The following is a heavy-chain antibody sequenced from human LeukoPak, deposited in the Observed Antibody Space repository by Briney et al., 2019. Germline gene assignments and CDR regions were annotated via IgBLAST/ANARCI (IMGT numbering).Heavy chain of an antibody. CDR3: ARDGISAPGTGYFYYYGMDV. CDR1: GYTLTTYG. V-gene: IGHV1-18*01. Sequence: GASVKVSCKAFGYTLTTYGITWVRQAPGQGLEWMGWISVYNGNTNFAQKFQGRVTMTTDTSTSTAYMELRSLRSGDTAVYYCARDGISAPGTGYFYYYGMDVWGQGTTVTVSS. CDR2: ISVYNGNT. J-gene: IGHJ6*02. D-gene: IGHD6-13*01.